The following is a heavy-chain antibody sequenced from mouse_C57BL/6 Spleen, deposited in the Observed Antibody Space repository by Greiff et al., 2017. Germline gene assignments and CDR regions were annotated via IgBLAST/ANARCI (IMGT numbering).Heavy chain of an antibody. Sequence: EVQLQQSGPELVKPGASVKISCKASGYTFTDYYMNWVKQSHGKSLEWIGDINPNNGGTSYNQKFKGKATLTVDKSSSTAYMELRSLTSEDSAVYYCARFRQLEWFAYWGQGTLVTVSA. D-gene: IGHD3-2*01. CDR2: INPNNGGT. V-gene: IGHV1-26*01. CDR3: ARFRQLEWFAY. J-gene: IGHJ3*01. CDR1: GYTFTDYY.